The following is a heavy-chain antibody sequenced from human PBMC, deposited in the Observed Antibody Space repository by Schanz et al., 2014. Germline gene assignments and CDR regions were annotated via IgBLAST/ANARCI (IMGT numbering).Heavy chain of an antibody. Sequence: QVQLVQSGAEVKKPGASVKISCKASGYTFTDYYMYWVRQAPGQGLEWMGRINPNSGGTNYAQKFQGRVTMTRDTSISPDYMELRRLRSADTAVYFCARGLVRYFDNWGQGTLVTVSS. CDR3: ARGLVRYFDN. V-gene: IGHV1-2*06. D-gene: IGHD6-19*01. CDR1: GYTFTDYY. J-gene: IGHJ4*02. CDR2: INPNSGGT.